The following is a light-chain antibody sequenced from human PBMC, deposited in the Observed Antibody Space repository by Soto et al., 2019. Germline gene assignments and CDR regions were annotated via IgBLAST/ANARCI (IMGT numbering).Light chain of an antibody. CDR1: SCNVGGYND. J-gene: IGLJ1*01. V-gene: IGLV2-14*01. CDR3: SSYTSSSTLLYV. Sequence: QSVLTQPASVSGSPGQSITISCTGTSCNVGGYNDVSWYQQHPGKAPKLMIYAVSNRPSGVSNRFSGSKSGNAASLTISGLQAEDEADSYCSSYTSSSTLLYVFGTGTKLTVL. CDR2: AVS.